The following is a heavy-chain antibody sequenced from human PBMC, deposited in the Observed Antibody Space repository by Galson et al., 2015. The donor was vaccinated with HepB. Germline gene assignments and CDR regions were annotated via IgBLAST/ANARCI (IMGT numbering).Heavy chain of an antibody. J-gene: IGHJ4*02. Sequence: SLRLSCAASGFTFSSYSMNWVRQAPGKGLEWVSSISSSSSYIYYADSVKGRFTISRDNAKNSLYLQMNSLRAEDTAVYYCARPYDILTGDDYWGQGTLVTVSS. CDR1: GFTFSSYS. V-gene: IGHV3-21*01. D-gene: IGHD3-9*01. CDR3: ARPYDILTGDDY. CDR2: ISSSSSYI.